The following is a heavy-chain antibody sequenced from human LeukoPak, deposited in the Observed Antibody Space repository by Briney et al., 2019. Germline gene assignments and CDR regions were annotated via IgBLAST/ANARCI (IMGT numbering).Heavy chain of an antibody. D-gene: IGHD1-14*01. CDR3: AILPTV. CDR1: GASISGYY. Sequence: PSETLSLTCTVSGASISGYYWSWLRQPPGKGLEWIGYIYNSVNDYNPSLKSRVIISSDPSKNQFSLRLGSMTAADTAVYYCAILPTVWGQGTLVTVSS. CDR2: IYNSVN. J-gene: IGHJ4*02. V-gene: IGHV4-59*01.